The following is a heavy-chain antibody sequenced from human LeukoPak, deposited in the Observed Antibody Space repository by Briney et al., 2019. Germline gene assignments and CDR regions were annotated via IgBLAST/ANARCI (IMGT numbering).Heavy chain of an antibody. D-gene: IGHD2-2*01. CDR3: ARGGRYCSSTTCPGVEGY. V-gene: IGHV1-8*02. CDR2: MNPNSGNT. J-gene: IGHJ4*02. Sequence: ASVKVSCKASGGTFSNYAINWVRQATGQGLEWMGWMNPNSGNTGYTQKFQGRVTMTRNTSISTAYMELSSLRSEDTAVYYCARGGRYCSSTTCPGVEGYWGQGTLVTVSS. CDR1: GGTFSNYA.